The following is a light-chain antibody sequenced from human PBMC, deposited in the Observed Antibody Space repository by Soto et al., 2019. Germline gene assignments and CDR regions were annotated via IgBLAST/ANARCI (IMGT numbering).Light chain of an antibody. CDR2: SNN. CDR3: AVWDDSLNAVL. Sequence: QSVLTQPPSASGTPGQRVTISCSGSSSNIGSNTVNWYQQLPGTAPKLLIYSNNQRPSGVPDRFSGSESGTSASLAISGLQSEDEADYYCAVWDDSLNAVLFGGGTKLTVL. CDR1: SSNIGSNT. J-gene: IGLJ2*01. V-gene: IGLV1-44*01.